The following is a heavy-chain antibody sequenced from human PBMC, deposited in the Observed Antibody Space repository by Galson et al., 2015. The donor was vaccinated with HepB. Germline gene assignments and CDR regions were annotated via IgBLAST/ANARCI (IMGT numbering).Heavy chain of an antibody. CDR2: IVVGSGNT. D-gene: IGHD2-15*01. V-gene: IGHV1-58*01. CDR3: AAGHAIAAYDAFDI. Sequence: SVKVSCKASGFTFTSSAVQWVRQARGQRLEWIGWIVVGSGNTNYAQKFQEGVTITRDMSTSTAYMELSSLRSEDTAVYYCAAGHAIAAYDAFDIWGQGTMVTVSS. J-gene: IGHJ3*02. CDR1: GFTFTSSA.